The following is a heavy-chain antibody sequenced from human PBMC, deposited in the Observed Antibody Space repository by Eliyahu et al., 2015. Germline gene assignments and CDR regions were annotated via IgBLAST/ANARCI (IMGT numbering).Heavy chain of an antibody. Sequence: QVQLVQSGAEVKKPGSSVKVSCKASGGSFSSYNISWVRQAPGQGLEWMGGIVPIFGTPNYAQKFQGRVTITADESTNTAYMALSSLRSEDTAVYYCAREAYVCNMNRYFQHWGQGTLVTVSS. CDR2: IVPIFGTP. D-gene: IGHD3-16*01. J-gene: IGHJ1*01. V-gene: IGHV1-69*01. CDR1: GGSFSSYN. CDR3: AREAYVCNMNRYFQH.